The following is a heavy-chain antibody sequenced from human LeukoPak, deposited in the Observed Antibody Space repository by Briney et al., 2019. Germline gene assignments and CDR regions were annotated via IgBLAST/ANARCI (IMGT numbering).Heavy chain of an antibody. CDR3: ATFANSVTSLDY. CDR2: MNPNSGNT. CDR1: GYTFTSYD. V-gene: IGHV1-8*01. Sequence: ASVKVSCKASGYTFTSYDINWVRQATGQGLEWMGWMNPNSGNTGYAQKFQGRVTMTRSTSISTAYMELSSLRSEDTAVYYCATFANSVTSLDYWGQGTLVTVSS. J-gene: IGHJ4*02. D-gene: IGHD4-17*01.